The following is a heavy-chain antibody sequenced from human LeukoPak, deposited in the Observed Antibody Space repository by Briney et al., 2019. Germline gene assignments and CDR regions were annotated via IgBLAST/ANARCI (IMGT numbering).Heavy chain of an antibody. CDR1: GFTFSSYA. CDR2: ISGSGGST. Sequence: GGSLRLSCAASGFTFSSYAISWVRQAPRKGLEWVSAISGSGGSTYYADSVKGRFTISRDNSKNTLYLQMNSLRAEDTAVYYCVKDYYDILTGQYDYWGQGTLVTVSS. D-gene: IGHD3-9*01. CDR3: VKDYYDILTGQYDY. V-gene: IGHV3-23*01. J-gene: IGHJ4*02.